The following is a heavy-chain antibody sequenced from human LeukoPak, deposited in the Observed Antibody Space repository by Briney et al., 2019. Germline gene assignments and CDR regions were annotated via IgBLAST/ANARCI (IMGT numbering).Heavy chain of an antibody. CDR1: GFKFSSYG. V-gene: IGHV3-30*03. CDR2: LSADGSHK. Sequence: AGGSLRLSCEASGFKFSSYGMHWVRQAPGKGLEWVAVLSADGSHKQFADAVKDRFAISRDNSKETLYLQMNSLRAEDTAVYYCARDLAWDAFDIWGQGTMVTVSS. CDR3: ARDLAWDAFDI. J-gene: IGHJ3*02.